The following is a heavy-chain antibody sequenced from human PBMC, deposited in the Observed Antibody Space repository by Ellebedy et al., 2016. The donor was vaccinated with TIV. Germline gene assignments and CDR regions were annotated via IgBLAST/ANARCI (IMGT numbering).Heavy chain of an antibody. J-gene: IGHJ6*02. V-gene: IGHV3-7*03. CDR1: GFTFSSYW. CDR3: ARDGAYGDYAPGQYGMDV. D-gene: IGHD4-17*01. CDR2: IRQDGSK. Sequence: GESLKISCAVSGFTFSSYWMSWVRQAPVKGLEWVANIRQDGSKNYVDSVKGRFTISRDNAQNSFYLQMNSLRVEDTAVYYCARDGAYGDYAPGQYGMDVWGQGTTVTVS.